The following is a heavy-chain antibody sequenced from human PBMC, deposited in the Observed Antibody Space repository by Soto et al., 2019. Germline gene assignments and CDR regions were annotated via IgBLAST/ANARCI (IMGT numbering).Heavy chain of an antibody. CDR1: GFTFSSYA. Sequence: GALRLSCAASGFTFSSYAMSWVRQAPGKGLEWVSAISGSGGSTYYADSVKGRFTISRDNSKNTLYLQMNSLRAEDTAVYYCAKDAGRLLEQLVRDYWGQGTLVTVSS. CDR2: ISGSGGST. D-gene: IGHD6-6*01. CDR3: AKDAGRLLEQLVRDY. V-gene: IGHV3-23*01. J-gene: IGHJ4*02.